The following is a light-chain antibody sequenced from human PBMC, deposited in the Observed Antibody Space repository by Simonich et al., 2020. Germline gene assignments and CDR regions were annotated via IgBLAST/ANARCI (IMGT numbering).Light chain of an antibody. CDR3: SSYTSSSTLEDWV. CDR2: DVS. J-gene: IGLJ3*02. Sequence: QSALTQPASVSGFPGQSFTISCPGTSSDVGGYNYVSWYQQHPGKAPKLMIYDVSNRPSGVSIRFAGSKSGNTASLTISGLQAEDEADDYCSSYTSSSTLEDWVFGGGTKLTVL. CDR1: SSDVGGYNY. V-gene: IGLV2-14*03.